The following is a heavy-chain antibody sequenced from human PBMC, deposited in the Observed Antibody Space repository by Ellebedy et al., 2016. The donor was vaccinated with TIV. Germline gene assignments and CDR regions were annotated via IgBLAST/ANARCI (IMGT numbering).Heavy chain of an antibody. CDR1: GASLRSYY. J-gene: IGHJ3*02. CDR2: IFYSGST. D-gene: IGHD1-26*01. Sequence: MPSETLSLTCTVSGASLRSYYWSWIRQPPGKGLEWPGYIFYSGSTNSNPSLKSRVTISVDSSKSQFSLKLSSVTAADTAVYYCARGTGSYRSGAFGIWGQGTVVTVAS. CDR3: ARGTGSYRSGAFGI. V-gene: IGHV4-59*01.